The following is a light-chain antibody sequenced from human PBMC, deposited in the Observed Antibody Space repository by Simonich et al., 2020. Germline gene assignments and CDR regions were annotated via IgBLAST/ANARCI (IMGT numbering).Light chain of an antibody. Sequence: QSALTQPASVSGSPGQSITISCTGTSSDVGGYNFVSWYQQHPGKAPQLMIYDVSKPPSGVSKRFSGPKSGNTASLTISGLQAEDEADYYCSSYTSSSVVFGGGTKLTVL. J-gene: IGLJ2*01. CDR2: DVS. CDR1: SSDVGGYNF. CDR3: SSYTSSSVV. V-gene: IGLV2-14*01.